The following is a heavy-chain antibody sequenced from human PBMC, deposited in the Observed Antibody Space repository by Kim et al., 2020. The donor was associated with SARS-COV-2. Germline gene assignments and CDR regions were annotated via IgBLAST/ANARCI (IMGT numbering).Heavy chain of an antibody. CDR3: ARDSYGDYPSRDFDH. V-gene: IGHV3-30-3*01. Sequence: GGSLRLSCAASGFTFSSYAMHWVRQAPGKGLEWVAVISYDGSNKYYADSVKGRFTISRDNSKNTLYLQMNSLRAEDTAVYYCARDSYGDYPSRDFDHWG. J-gene: IGHJ4*01. D-gene: IGHD4-17*01. CDR1: GFTFSSYA. CDR2: ISYDGSNK.